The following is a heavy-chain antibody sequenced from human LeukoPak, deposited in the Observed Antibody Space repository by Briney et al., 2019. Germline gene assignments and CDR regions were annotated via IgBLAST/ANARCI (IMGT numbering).Heavy chain of an antibody. V-gene: IGHV3-30*02. CDR2: IQYDGSNK. CDR1: GFTFSSYG. Sequence: PGGSLRLSCAASGFTFSSYGMHWVRQAPGKGLEWVAFIQYDGSNKYYADSVKGRFTISRDNAKNSLYLQMNSLRAEDTALYYCATDTGGALRGGRRFDPWGQGTLVTVSS. J-gene: IGHJ5*02. CDR3: ATDTGGALRGGRRFDP. D-gene: IGHD2-15*01.